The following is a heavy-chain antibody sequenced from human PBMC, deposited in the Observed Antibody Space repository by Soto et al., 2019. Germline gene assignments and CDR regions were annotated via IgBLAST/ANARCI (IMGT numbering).Heavy chain of an antibody. CDR1: GVRFTRYS. D-gene: IGHD2-15*01. CDR2: ISSISSYI. Sequence: LALACEASGVRFTRYSVTWARQDTGKGLDWVSSISSISSYIYYADSVKGRFTISRDNAKSSLYLQMNSLRAEDTAVYYCAREEGVASNIAFDIWGQGTMVT. V-gene: IGHV3-21*01. CDR3: AREEGVASNIAFDI. J-gene: IGHJ3*02.